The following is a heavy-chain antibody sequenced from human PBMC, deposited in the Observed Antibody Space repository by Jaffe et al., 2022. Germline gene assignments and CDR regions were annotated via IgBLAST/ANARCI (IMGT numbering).Heavy chain of an antibody. D-gene: IGHD4-17*01. Sequence: QITLKESGPTLVKPTQTLTLTCTFSGFSLSTSGVGVGWIRQPPGKALEWLALIYWDDDKRYSPSLKSRLTITKDTSKNQVVLTMTNMDPVDTATYYCAHRLRISIHDYGDYFPGGNDAFDIWGQGTMVTVSS. V-gene: IGHV2-5*02. CDR1: GFSLSTSGVG. CDR3: AHRLRISIHDYGDYFPGGNDAFDI. J-gene: IGHJ3*02. CDR2: IYWDDDK.